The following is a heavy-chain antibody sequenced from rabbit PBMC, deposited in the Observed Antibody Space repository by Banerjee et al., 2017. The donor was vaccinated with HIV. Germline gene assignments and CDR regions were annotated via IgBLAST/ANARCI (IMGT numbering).Heavy chain of an antibody. Sequence: QEQLVESGGDLVKPGASLTLTCTASGFDFSSNRMCWVRQAPGKGLEWIACIYPASTGSTYYASWAKGRFTISKTSSTTVTLQMTSLTAADTATYFCARDGDSSRYTDLDLRGPGTLVTVS. CDR1: GFDFSSNR. CDR3: ARDGDSSRYTDLDL. J-gene: IGHJ4*01. CDR2: IYPASTGST. V-gene: IGHV1S45*01. D-gene: IGHD1-1*01.